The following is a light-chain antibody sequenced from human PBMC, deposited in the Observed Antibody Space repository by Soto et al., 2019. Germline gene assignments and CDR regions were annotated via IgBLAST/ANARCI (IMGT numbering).Light chain of an antibody. CDR1: QDISNY. J-gene: IGKJ5*01. CDR2: DAF. V-gene: IGKV1-33*01. Sequence: DIQMTQSPSSLSASVRDRVTMTCQASQDISNYLNWYQQKQGKAPKXLIFDAFSLETGVPSRFSGSGSGTDFTFTISSLQPEDIETYYCQQYENLPITFGQGTRLEIK. CDR3: QQYENLPIT.